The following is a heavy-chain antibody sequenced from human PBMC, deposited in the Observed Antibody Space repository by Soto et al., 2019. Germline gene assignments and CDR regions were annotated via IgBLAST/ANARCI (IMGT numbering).Heavy chain of an antibody. V-gene: IGHV3-21*01. CDR2: ISSSSSYI. CDR1: GFTFSSYS. D-gene: IGHD4-17*01. Sequence: EVQLVESGGGLVKPGGSLRLSCAASGFTFSSYSMNWVRQAPGKGLEWVSSISSSSSYIYYADSVKGRFTISRDNAKNSLYLQMNSLRAEDTAVYYCARQKMTTVTPNGYYGMDVWGQGTTVTVSS. CDR3: ARQKMTTVTPNGYYGMDV. J-gene: IGHJ6*02.